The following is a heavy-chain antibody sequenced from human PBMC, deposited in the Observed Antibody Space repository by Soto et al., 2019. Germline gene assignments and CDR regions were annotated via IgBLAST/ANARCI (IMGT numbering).Heavy chain of an antibody. CDR2: MNPNSGNT. V-gene: IGHV1-8*01. Sequence: GASVKVSCKASGYTFTSYDINWVRQATGQGLEWMGWMNPNSGNTGYAQKFQGRVTMTRNTSISTAYMELSSLRSEDTAVYYCARRLHSFYWFDPWGQGTLVTVSS. CDR1: GYTFTSYD. D-gene: IGHD3-16*01. CDR3: ARRLHSFYWFDP. J-gene: IGHJ5*02.